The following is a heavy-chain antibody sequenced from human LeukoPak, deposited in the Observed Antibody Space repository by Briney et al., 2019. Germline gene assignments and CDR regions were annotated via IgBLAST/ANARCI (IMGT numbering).Heavy chain of an antibody. CDR3: ARAWGYYDSSGYYLYDAFDI. CDR1: GGSISSSSYY. J-gene: IGHJ3*02. Sequence: PSETLSLTCTVSGGSISSSSYYWGWIRQPPGKGLEWIGSIYYSGSTYYNPSLKSRVTISVDTSKNQFSLKLSSVTAADTAVYYCARAWGYYDSSGYYLYDAFDIWGQGTMVTVSS. V-gene: IGHV4-39*07. CDR2: IYYSGST. D-gene: IGHD3-22*01.